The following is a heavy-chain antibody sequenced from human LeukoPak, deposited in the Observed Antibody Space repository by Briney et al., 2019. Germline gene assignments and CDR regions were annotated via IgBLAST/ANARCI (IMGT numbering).Heavy chain of an antibody. J-gene: IGHJ4*02. CDR3: ARDGLGSAFDY. CDR2: IKQDGSEE. V-gene: IGHV3-7*01. Sequence: GGSLRLSCAASGFTFSSYWMTWVRQAPGKGLEWVANIKQDGSEEYYVDSVKGRLTISRDNAKNSLYLQMNSLRAEDTAVYYCARDGLGSAFDYWGQGTLVTVSS. CDR1: GFTFSSYW. D-gene: IGHD3/OR15-3a*01.